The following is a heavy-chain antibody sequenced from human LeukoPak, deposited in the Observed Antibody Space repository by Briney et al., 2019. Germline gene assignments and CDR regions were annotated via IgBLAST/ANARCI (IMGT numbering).Heavy chain of an antibody. CDR1: GFTFSSYG. CDR3: ARVTRYSSGWYGVDY. D-gene: IGHD6-19*01. CDR2: IRYDGSNK. Sequence: GGSLRLSCAASGFTFSSYGMHWVRQAPGKGLEWVAFIRYDGSNKYYADSVKGRFTISRDNAKNSLYLQMNSLRAEDTAVYYCARVTRYSSGWYGVDYWGQGTLVTVSS. V-gene: IGHV3-30*02. J-gene: IGHJ4*02.